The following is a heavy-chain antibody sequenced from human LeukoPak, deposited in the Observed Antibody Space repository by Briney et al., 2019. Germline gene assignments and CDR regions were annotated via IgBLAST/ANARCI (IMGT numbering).Heavy chain of an antibody. CDR2: IWYDGSNK. D-gene: IGHD1-1*01. CDR1: GFTFSSYG. Sequence: GRSLRLSCAASGFTFSSYGMHWVRHAPGKGREWVAVIWYDGSNKYYADSVKGRFTISRDNSKNTLYLQMNSLRAEDTAVYYCARDRKLEPGDYYYGMDVWGQGTTVTVSS. V-gene: IGHV3-33*01. CDR3: ARDRKLEPGDYYYGMDV. J-gene: IGHJ6*01.